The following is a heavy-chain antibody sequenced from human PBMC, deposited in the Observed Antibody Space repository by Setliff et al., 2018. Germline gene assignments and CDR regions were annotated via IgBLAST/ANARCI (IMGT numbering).Heavy chain of an antibody. Sequence: SSETLSLTCTVSGDSISPYYWSWIRQPPGEGLEWVGYIYYSGSANYNPSLKSRVTISVDTSKNQFSLKLSSVTAADTAVYYCARVYGGYFQWGHGTLVTVS. CDR3: ARVYGGYFQ. J-gene: IGHJ1*01. D-gene: IGHD2-21*02. CDR2: IYYSGSA. CDR1: GDSISPYY. V-gene: IGHV4-59*01.